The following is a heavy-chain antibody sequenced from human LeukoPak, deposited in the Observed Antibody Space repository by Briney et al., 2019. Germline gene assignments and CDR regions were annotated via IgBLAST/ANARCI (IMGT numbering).Heavy chain of an antibody. CDR3: ARASDTAMAPRRYYFDY. V-gene: IGHV3-7*01. CDR1: GFTFSSYW. CDR2: IKQDGSEK. J-gene: IGHJ4*02. D-gene: IGHD5-18*01. Sequence: GGSLRLSCAASGFTFSSYWMSWVRQAPGKGLEWVANIKQDGSEKYYVDSVKGRFTISRDNAKNSLYLQMNSLRAEDTAVYYCARASDTAMAPRRYYFDYWGQGTLVTVSS.